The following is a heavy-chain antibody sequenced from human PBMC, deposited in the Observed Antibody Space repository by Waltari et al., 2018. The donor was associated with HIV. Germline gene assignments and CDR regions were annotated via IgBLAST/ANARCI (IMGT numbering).Heavy chain of an antibody. J-gene: IGHJ4*02. CDR1: GFTFSSYA. Sequence: EVQLLESGGGLVQPGGSLRLSCAASGFTFSSYAMSWVRQAPGKGLEWVSAISGSGGSRYYAESVKGRFTISRDNSKNTLYLQMNSLRAEDTAVYYCAKTALGGIAVAGHVDYWGQGTLVTVSS. V-gene: IGHV3-23*01. CDR3: AKTALGGIAVAGHVDY. D-gene: IGHD6-19*01. CDR2: ISGSGGSR.